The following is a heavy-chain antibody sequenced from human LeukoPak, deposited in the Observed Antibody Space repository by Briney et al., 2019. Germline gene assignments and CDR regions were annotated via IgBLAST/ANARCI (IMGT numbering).Heavy chain of an antibody. Sequence: GGSLRLSCAASGFSFSSYEMNWVRQAPGKGLEWVSYISSSGSTIYYADSVKGRFTISRDNAKNSLYLQMNSLRAEDTAVYYCARDRYDNSGYHDYWGQGTLVTVSA. CDR3: ARDRYDNSGYHDY. J-gene: IGHJ4*02. CDR1: GFSFSSYE. CDR2: ISSSGSTI. V-gene: IGHV3-48*03. D-gene: IGHD3-22*01.